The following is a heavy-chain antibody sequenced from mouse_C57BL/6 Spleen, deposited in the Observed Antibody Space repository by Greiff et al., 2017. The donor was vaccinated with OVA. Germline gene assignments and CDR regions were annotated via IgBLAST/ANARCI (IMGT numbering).Heavy chain of an antibody. CDR1: GYTFTSYY. Sequence: VQLQQPGAELVMPGASVKLSCKASGYTFTSYYMHWVKQRPEPGLEWIGRIDPEDGDTEYAPKFQGQATMTADTSSNTAYLQLSSLTSEDTAVYYCTPYYYGSSDHWYFDVWGTGTTVTVSS. CDR3: TPYYYGSSDHWYFDV. V-gene: IGHV14-1*01. J-gene: IGHJ1*03. CDR2: IDPEDGDT. D-gene: IGHD1-1*01.